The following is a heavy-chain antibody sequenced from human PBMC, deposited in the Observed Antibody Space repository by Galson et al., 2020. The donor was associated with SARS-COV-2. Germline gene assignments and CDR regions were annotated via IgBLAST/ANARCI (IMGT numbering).Heavy chain of an antibody. Sequence: GGSLRLSCAASGFIFSDHFMDWVRQAPGKGLEWVGRSSNKGKKYVTEYATSVKGRFTVSRDDSKNSLYLQMNGLRTADTAVYYCARSPEGVGPFDSWGQGTLVTVSS. J-gene: IGHJ4*02. CDR3: ARSPEGVGPFDS. V-gene: IGHV3-72*01. CDR2: SSNKGKKYVT. D-gene: IGHD3-10*01. CDR1: GFIFSDHF.